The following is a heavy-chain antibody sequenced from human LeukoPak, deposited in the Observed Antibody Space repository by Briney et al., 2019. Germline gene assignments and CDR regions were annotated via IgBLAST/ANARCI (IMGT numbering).Heavy chain of an antibody. J-gene: IGHJ4*02. Sequence: PSETLSLTCAVYGGSFSHSYWNWVRQPPGKGLEWIGEINHSGISSYKSSLSSRVTMSQDTSKNHFSLKLASVAAADTAVYYCVRGPDHAKVGYWGQGTPVTVSS. V-gene: IGHV4-34*01. CDR3: VRGPDHAKVGY. CDR1: GGSFSHSY. D-gene: IGHD1-14*01. CDR2: INHSGIS.